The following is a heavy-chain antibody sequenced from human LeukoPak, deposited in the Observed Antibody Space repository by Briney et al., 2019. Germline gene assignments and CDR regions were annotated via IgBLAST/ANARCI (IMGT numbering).Heavy chain of an antibody. D-gene: IGHD2-15*01. CDR2: FDPEDGET. Sequence: GASVKVSCKVSGYTLTELSMHWVRQAPGKGLEWMGGFDPEDGETIYAQKFQGRVTMTEDTSTDTAYMELSSLRSEDTAVYYCATDPYFSGGSCSSRSVFDIGAQGTMVPVSS. CDR1: GYTLTELS. V-gene: IGHV1-24*01. CDR3: ATDPYFSGGSCSSRSVFDI. J-gene: IGHJ3*02.